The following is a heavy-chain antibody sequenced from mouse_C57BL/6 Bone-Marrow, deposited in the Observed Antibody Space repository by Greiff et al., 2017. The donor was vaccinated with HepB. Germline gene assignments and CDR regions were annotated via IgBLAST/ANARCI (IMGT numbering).Heavy chain of an antibody. V-gene: IGHV14-1*01. J-gene: IGHJ4*01. D-gene: IGHD2-5*01. CDR2: IDPEDGDT. Sequence: VQLQQSGAELVRPGASVKLSCTASGFNIKDYYMHWVKQRPEQGLEWIGRIDPEDGDTEYAPKFQGKATMTADTSSNTAYLQISILTSEDTAVYCCTSAYYSNYLLDYWGQGTSVTVSS. CDR3: TSAYYSNYLLDY. CDR1: GFNIKDYY.